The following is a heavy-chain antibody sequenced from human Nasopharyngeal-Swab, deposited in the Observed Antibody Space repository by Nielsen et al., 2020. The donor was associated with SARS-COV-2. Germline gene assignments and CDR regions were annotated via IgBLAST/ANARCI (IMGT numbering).Heavy chain of an antibody. CDR1: GFTFSSYW. Sequence: GGSLRLSCAASGFTFSSYWMHWVRQAPGKGLEWVSSISSSSSYIYYADSVKGRFTISRDNAKNSLYLQMNSLRAEDTAVYYCARDKLGGGLGYYYGMDVWGQGTTVTVSS. CDR2: ISSSSSYI. J-gene: IGHJ6*02. D-gene: IGHD1-26*01. V-gene: IGHV3-21*01. CDR3: ARDKLGGGLGYYYGMDV.